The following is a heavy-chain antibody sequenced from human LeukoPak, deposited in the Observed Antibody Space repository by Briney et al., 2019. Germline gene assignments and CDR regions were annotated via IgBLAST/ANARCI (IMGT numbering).Heavy chain of an antibody. CDR3: ARDGTPIHSSGWVYMDV. CDR2: ISASGTLT. D-gene: IGHD6-25*01. Sequence: PGGSLKLSRAASGFTFSSYEMNWVRQAPGKGLEWISYISASGTLTHYADSVEGRFTISRDNAKNSLYLQMNSLRAEDTAVYYCARDGTPIHSSGWVYMDVWGKGTTVTISS. J-gene: IGHJ6*04. V-gene: IGHV3-48*03. CDR1: GFTFSSYE.